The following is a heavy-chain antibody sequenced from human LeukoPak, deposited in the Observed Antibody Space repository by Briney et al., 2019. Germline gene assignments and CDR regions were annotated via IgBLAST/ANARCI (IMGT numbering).Heavy chain of an antibody. V-gene: IGHV1-18*01. Sequence: ASVKVSCKASGGTFSSYTISWVRQAPGQGLEWMGWISGYNGNINYAQKLQGRVTMATDTSTNTAYMELSSLRSEDTAVYYCARGGVAAAGTYFQHWGQGTLVTVSS. J-gene: IGHJ1*01. CDR2: ISGYNGNI. D-gene: IGHD6-13*01. CDR3: ARGGVAAAGTYFQH. CDR1: GGTFSSYT.